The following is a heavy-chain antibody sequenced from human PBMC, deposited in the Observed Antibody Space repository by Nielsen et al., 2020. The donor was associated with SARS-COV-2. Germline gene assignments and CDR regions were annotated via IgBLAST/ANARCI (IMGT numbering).Heavy chain of an antibody. Sequence: ASVKVSCKVSGYTLTELSMHWVRQAPGKGLEWMGGFDPEDGETIYAQKFQGRVTMTEDTSTDTAYVELSSLRSEDTAVYYCATGPGYCSGGSCLNWFDPWGQGTLVTVSS. V-gene: IGHV1-24*01. CDR2: FDPEDGET. J-gene: IGHJ5*02. D-gene: IGHD2-15*01. CDR3: ATGPGYCSGGSCLNWFDP. CDR1: GYTLTELS.